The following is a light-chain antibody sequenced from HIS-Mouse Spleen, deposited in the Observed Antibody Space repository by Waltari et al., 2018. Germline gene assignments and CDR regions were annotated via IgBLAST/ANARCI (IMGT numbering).Light chain of an antibody. CDR3: SSYTSSSTYV. Sequence: QSALTQPASVSGSPGQSTTISCTGTGSDDGGYNYVPWYQQHPGKAPKLMIYDVSNRPSGVSNRFSGSKSGNTASLTISGLQAEDEADYYCSSYTSSSTYVFGTGTKVTVL. J-gene: IGLJ1*01. CDR1: GSDDGGYNY. CDR2: DVS. V-gene: IGLV2-14*03.